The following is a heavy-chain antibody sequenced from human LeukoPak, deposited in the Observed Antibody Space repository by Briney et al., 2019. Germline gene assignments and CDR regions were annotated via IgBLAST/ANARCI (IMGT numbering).Heavy chain of an antibody. V-gene: IGHV3-7*04. D-gene: IGHD6-13*01. Sequence: GGSLRLSCAASGFTFSNYWMSWVRQAPGKGLEFMANIKEAGSEKYYVDSVKGRFTISRNNDKNSVHLQMNNLRAEDTAVYYCARGGGMRSWYDFDYWGQGILVTVSS. CDR2: IKEAGSEK. CDR3: ARGGGMRSWYDFDY. CDR1: GFTFSNYW. J-gene: IGHJ4*02.